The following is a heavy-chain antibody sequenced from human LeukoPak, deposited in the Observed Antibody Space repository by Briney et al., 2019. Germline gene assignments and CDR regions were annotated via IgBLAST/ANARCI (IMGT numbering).Heavy chain of an antibody. CDR3: ARAVVVPAAIPYYYMDV. V-gene: IGHV1-69*05. J-gene: IGHJ6*03. CDR2: TIPIFGTA. CDR1: GGTFSSYA. D-gene: IGHD2-2*01. Sequence: GASVKVSCKASGGTFSSYAISWVRQAPGQGLEWMGRTIPIFGTANYAQKFQGRVTITTDESTSTAYMELSSLRSEDTAVYYCARAVVVPAAIPYYYMDVWGKGTTVTVSS.